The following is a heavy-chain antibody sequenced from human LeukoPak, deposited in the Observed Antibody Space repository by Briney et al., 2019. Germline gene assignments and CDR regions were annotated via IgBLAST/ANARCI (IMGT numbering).Heavy chain of an antibody. V-gene: IGHV3-23*01. CDR1: AFTFSNCA. D-gene: IGHD3-10*01. CDR2: ISGNGGST. Sequence: GGSLRLSCAASAFTFSNCAMSWVRQAPGKGLEWVSAISGNGGSTNYADSVKGRFIISRDNSKNTLYLEMDSLRAEDTAAYYCARDSDYYGSGSLSSADPDYWGQGTLVTVSP. CDR3: ARDSDYYGSGSLSSADPDY. J-gene: IGHJ4*02.